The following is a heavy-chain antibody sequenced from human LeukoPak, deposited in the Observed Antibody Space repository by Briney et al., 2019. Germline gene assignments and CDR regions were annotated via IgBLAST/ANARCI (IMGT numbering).Heavy chain of an antibody. D-gene: IGHD2-2*01. CDR3: VSFYGTY. Sequence: GGSLRLSCAASGNYWMHWVRQAPGKGLVWVSHINGDGSWTTYADSVKGRFTISKDNAKNTVYLQMNNLRAEDTAVYYCVSFYGTYWGRGTLVTVSS. CDR2: INGDGSWT. CDR1: GNYW. J-gene: IGHJ4*02. V-gene: IGHV3-74*01.